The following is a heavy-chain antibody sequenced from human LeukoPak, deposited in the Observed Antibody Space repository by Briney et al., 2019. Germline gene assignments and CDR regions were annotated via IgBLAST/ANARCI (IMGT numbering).Heavy chain of an antibody. CDR3: ALGEGSPFDY. CDR1: GGSISSYY. Sequence: SETLSLTCTVPGGSISSYYWSWIRQPPGKGLEWIGYIFYTGNTYYNPSLKSRVTISVDTSKNQFSLKLSSVTAADTAVYYCALGEGSPFDYWGQGTLVTVSS. J-gene: IGHJ4*02. V-gene: IGHV4-59*04. D-gene: IGHD3-10*01. CDR2: IFYTGNT.